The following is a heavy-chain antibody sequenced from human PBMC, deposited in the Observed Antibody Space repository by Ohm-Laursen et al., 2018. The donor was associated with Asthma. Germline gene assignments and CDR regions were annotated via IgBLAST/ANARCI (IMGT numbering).Heavy chain of an antibody. D-gene: IGHD1-26*01. CDR1: GFTFSSYA. CDR2: ISYDGSNK. J-gene: IGHJ4*02. V-gene: IGHV3-30-3*01. Sequence: SLRLSCTASGFTFSSYAMHWVRQAPGKGLEWVAVISYDGSNKYYADSVKGRFTISRDNSKNTLYLQMNSLRAEDTAVYYCAREFGGRYGTGWGYYFDYWGQGTLVTVSS. CDR3: AREFGGRYGTGWGYYFDY.